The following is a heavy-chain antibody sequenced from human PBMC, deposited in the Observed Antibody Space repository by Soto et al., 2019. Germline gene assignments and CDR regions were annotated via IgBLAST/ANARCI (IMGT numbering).Heavy chain of an antibody. D-gene: IGHD3-10*02. Sequence: GASVKVSCKASGGTFSSYTISWVRQAPGQGLEWMGRIIPILGIANYAQKFQGRVTITADKSTSTAYMELSSLRSEDTAVYYCARERLLCSGRLHGFDYWGQGTLVTVSS. CDR1: GGTFSSYT. J-gene: IGHJ4*02. CDR3: ARERLLCSGRLHGFDY. CDR2: IIPILGIA. V-gene: IGHV1-69*04.